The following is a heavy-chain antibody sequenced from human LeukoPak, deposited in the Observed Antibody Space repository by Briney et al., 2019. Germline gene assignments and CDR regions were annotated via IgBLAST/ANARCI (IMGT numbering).Heavy chain of an antibody. Sequence: SETLSLTCTVSGGSISGYYWSWVRQAAGKGLGWIGRIHTSGSTTYSPSLKGRVTMSVDTSKNQFSLRLSSVTAADTAVYYCARIYDFWSGAQYYFDYWGQGILVTVSS. D-gene: IGHD3-3*01. J-gene: IGHJ4*02. CDR1: GGSISGYY. CDR3: ARIYDFWSGAQYYFDY. V-gene: IGHV4-4*07. CDR2: IHTSGST.